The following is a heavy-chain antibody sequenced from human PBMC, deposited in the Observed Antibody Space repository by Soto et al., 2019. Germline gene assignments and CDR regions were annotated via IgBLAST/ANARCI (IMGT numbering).Heavy chain of an antibody. CDR3: ARQGSHGAYVYYPMDV. V-gene: IGHV5-51*01. Sequence: PGESLKIACKGFQYRFNSYWIGWVRQRPGKGLEWIGMIYPGDSDTTYSPSFEGQVTMSVDKSISTAYLEWNSLKASDSATYYCARQGSHGAYVYYPMDVWGQGTTVTVSS. CDR1: QYRFNSYW. CDR2: IYPGDSDT. J-gene: IGHJ6*02. D-gene: IGHD3-16*01.